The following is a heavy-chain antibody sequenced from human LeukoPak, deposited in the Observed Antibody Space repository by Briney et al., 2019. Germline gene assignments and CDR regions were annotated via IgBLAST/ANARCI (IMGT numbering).Heavy chain of an antibody. J-gene: IGHJ4*02. CDR3: ARSVAASRDY. CDR2: INWNGGST. Sequence: PGGSLRLSCAASGFIFSTYEMNWVRQAPGKGLEWVSGINWNGGSTGYADSVKGRFTISRDNAKNSLYLQMNSLRAEDTALYYCARSVAASRDYWGQGTLVTVSS. CDR1: GFIFSTYE. V-gene: IGHV3-20*04. D-gene: IGHD2-15*01.